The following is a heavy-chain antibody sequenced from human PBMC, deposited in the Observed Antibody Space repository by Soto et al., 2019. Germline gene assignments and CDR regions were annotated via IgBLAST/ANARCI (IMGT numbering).Heavy chain of an antibody. CDR1: GGSFSGYY. D-gene: IGHD2-15*01. CDR2: INHSGST. V-gene: IGHV4-34*01. J-gene: IGHJ6*03. Sequence: KASETLSLTCAVYGGSFSGYYWSWIRQPPGKGLEWIGEINHSGSTNYNPSLKSRVTISVDTSKNQFSLKLSSVTAADTAVYYCARVVVAATRFYYYYMDVWGKGTTVTVSS. CDR3: ARVVVAATRFYYYYMDV.